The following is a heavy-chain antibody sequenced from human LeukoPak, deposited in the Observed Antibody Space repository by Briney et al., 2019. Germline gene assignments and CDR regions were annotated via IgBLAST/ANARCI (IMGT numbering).Heavy chain of an antibody. Sequence: PGGSLRLSCAASGFTSSSYAMSWVRQAPGKGLEWVSAISGSGGSTYYADSVKGRFTISRDNSKNTLYLQMNSLRAEDTAVYYCAKSGYCSGGSCYSEKRWLDYWGQGTLVTVSS. CDR2: ISGSGGST. V-gene: IGHV3-23*01. CDR1: GFTSSSYA. J-gene: IGHJ4*02. D-gene: IGHD2-15*01. CDR3: AKSGYCSGGSCYSEKRWLDY.